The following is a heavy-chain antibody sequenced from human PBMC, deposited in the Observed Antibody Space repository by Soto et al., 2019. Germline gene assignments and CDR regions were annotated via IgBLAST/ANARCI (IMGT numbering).Heavy chain of an antibody. V-gene: IGHV4-30-2*01. Sequence: SETLSLTCTVSGGSISSSGFSWIWIRHPPGKGLEWIGYIYHTGSTYYSPSIKSRLTMSVDTSKNQFSLKLTSVTAADTAVYYCARRDDFWSGYSIDFWGLGTLVTVSS. J-gene: IGHJ4*02. CDR2: IYHTGST. CDR1: GGSISSSGFS. CDR3: ARRDDFWSGYSIDF. D-gene: IGHD3-3*01.